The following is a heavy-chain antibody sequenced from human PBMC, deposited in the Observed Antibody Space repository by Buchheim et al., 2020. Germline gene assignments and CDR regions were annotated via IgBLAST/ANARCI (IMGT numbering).Heavy chain of an antibody. V-gene: IGHV3-33*01. CDR1: GFTFSSYG. J-gene: IGHJ6*02. CDR3: ARDLGAVVTPSAGMDV. CDR2: IWYGGSNE. Sequence: QVQLVESGGGVVQPGRSLRLSCAASGFTFSSYGMHWVRQAPGKGLEWVAVIWYGGSNEYYADSVKGRFTISRDNSKNTQYLQMNSLRAEDTAVYYCARDLGAVVTPSAGMDVWGQGTT. D-gene: IGHD4-23*01.